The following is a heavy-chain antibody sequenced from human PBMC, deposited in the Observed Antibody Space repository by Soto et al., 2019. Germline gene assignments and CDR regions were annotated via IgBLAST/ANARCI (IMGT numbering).Heavy chain of an antibody. Sequence: GGSLRLSCAASGFTSSNYAMSWFRQAPGKGLEWVSAISGSAINTYYADSVRGRFTISRDNSKNTLYLQMNHLRAEDTAVYSCAKGQGYYYDASGYTFDYWGQGTLVTVSS. D-gene: IGHD3-22*01. V-gene: IGHV3-23*01. CDR3: AKGQGYYYDASGYTFDY. CDR1: GFTSSNYA. CDR2: ISGSAINT. J-gene: IGHJ4*02.